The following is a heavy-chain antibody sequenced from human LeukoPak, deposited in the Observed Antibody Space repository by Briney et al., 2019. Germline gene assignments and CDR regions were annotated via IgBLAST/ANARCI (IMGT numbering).Heavy chain of an antibody. J-gene: IGHJ4*02. CDR2: ISFDGTNK. Sequence: GGSLRLSCAASGFTFSNYGMHWVRQAPGKGLEWVAVISFDGTNKHSADSVKGRFTISRGISKNTLYLQMNSLRPEDTAVYYCATSRILSAGNFDYWGQGTLVTVSS. CDR3: ATSRILSAGNFDY. V-gene: IGHV3-30*03. D-gene: IGHD1-14*01. CDR1: GFTFSNYG.